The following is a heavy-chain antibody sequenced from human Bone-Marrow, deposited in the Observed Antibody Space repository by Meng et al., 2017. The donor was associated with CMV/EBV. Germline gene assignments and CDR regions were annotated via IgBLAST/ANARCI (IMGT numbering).Heavy chain of an antibody. Sequence: SVKVSCKASGYTFTSYGISWVRQAPGQGLEWMGGIIPIFGTANYAQKFQGRVTITTDESTSTAYMELSSLRSEDTAVYYCVLDFWSGYSVYYYYGMDVWGQGTTVTVSS. D-gene: IGHD3-3*01. CDR3: VLDFWSGYSVYYYYGMDV. J-gene: IGHJ6*02. CDR1: GYTFTSYG. CDR2: IIPIFGTA. V-gene: IGHV1-69*05.